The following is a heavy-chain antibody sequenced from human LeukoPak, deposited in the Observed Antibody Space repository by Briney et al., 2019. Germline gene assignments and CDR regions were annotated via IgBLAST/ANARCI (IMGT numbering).Heavy chain of an antibody. CDR2: IYHSGST. J-gene: IGHJ3*02. V-gene: IGHV4-39*07. D-gene: IGHD3-3*01. CDR1: GGSISSSSYY. Sequence: SETLSLTCTVSGGSISSSSYYWGWIRQPPGKGLEWIGSIYHSGSTYYNPSLKSRVTIAVETSKNQFSLKLSSVTAADKAVYYCARGSRLGVVERDAFDIWGQGTMVTVSS. CDR3: ARGSRLGVVERDAFDI.